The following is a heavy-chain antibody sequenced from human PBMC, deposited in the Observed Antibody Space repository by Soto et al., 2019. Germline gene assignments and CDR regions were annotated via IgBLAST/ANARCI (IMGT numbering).Heavy chain of an antibody. CDR1: GFTFSSYE. V-gene: IGHV3-48*03. CDR2: ISSSGSTI. Sequence: TGGSLRLSCAASGFTFSSYEMNWVRQAPGKGLEWVSYISSSGSTIYYADSVKGRFTISRDNAKNSLYLQMNSLRAEDTAVYYCARTAQQWLVPWRVDAFDIWGQGTMVTVS. CDR3: ARTAQQWLVPWRVDAFDI. D-gene: IGHD6-19*01. J-gene: IGHJ3*02.